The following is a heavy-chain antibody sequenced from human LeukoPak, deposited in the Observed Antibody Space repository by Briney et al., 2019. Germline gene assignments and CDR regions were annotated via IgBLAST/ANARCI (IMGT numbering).Heavy chain of an antibody. CDR1: GFTFSSYG. Sequence: GGSLRLSCAASGFTFSSYGMNWVRQAPGKGLEWVSYISSSSSTIYYADSVKGRFTISRDNAKNSLYLQMNSLRAEDTAVYYCARLLHYYYYMDVWGKGTTVTVSS. CDR3: ARLLHYYYYMDV. J-gene: IGHJ6*03. CDR2: ISSSSSTI. V-gene: IGHV3-48*01.